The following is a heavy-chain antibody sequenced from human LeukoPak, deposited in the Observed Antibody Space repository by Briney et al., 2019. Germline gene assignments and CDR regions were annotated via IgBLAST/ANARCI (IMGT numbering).Heavy chain of an antibody. Sequence: ASVNVSCRASGYTFTDFTDYYIHWVRQAPGQGLEWMGWINTNSGGTYYAHKFQGRVTMTRDTSTTTAYMELNRLTSDDAVVYFCVRVSTGWYFDYWGQGTLVSDSS. CDR3: VRVSTGWYFDY. V-gene: IGHV1-2*02. CDR1: GYTFTDFTDYY. D-gene: IGHD6-19*01. J-gene: IGHJ4*02. CDR2: INTNSGGT.